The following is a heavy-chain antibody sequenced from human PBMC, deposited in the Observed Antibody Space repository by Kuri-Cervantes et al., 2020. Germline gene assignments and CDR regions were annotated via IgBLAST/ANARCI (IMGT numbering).Heavy chain of an antibody. Sequence: ETLSLTCTVSGGSVSSGSYYWSWIRQPPGKGLEWVSSISSSSSYIYYADSVKGRFTISRDNAKNSLYLQMNSLRAEDTAVYYCARDGGGDWGGAFDIWGQGTMVTVSS. D-gene: IGHD2-21*02. J-gene: IGHJ3*02. CDR3: ARDGGGDWGGAFDI. CDR2: ISSSSSYI. CDR1: GGSVSSGSYY. V-gene: IGHV3-21*04.